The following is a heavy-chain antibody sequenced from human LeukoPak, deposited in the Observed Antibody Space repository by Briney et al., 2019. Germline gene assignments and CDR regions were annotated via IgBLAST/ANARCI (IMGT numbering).Heavy chain of an antibody. CDR2: IYYSGSP. D-gene: IGHD5-18*01. J-gene: IGHJ3*02. Sequence: SETLSLTCPVSGGSISSSSYYWGWIRQPPGKGLEWIGSIYYSGSPYYNPSLKSRVAISVDTSKNQFSLKLSSVTAADTAVYYCARAGGYIYALDIWGQGTMVTVSS. V-gene: IGHV4-39*01. CDR3: ARAGGYIYALDI. CDR1: GGSISSSSYY.